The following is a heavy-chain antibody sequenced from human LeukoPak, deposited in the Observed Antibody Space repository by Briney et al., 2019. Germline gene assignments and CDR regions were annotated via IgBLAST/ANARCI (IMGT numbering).Heavy chain of an antibody. J-gene: IGHJ4*02. Sequence: PGGSLRLSCAASGFTFSSYGMHWVRQAPGKGLEWVAVISYDGSNKYYADSVKGRFTISRDNSKSTLYLQMNSLRAEDTAVYYCARAIYGSGSYSFDYWGQGTLVTVSS. D-gene: IGHD3-10*01. CDR3: ARAIYGSGSYSFDY. CDR2: ISYDGSNK. CDR1: GFTFSSYG. V-gene: IGHV3-30*19.